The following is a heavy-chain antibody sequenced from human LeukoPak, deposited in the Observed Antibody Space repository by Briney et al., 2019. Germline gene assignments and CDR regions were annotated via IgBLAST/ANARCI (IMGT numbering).Heavy chain of an antibody. J-gene: IGHJ4*02. D-gene: IGHD3-22*01. CDR1: GGSISSSSYY. Sequence: SETLSLTCTVSGGSISSSSYYWGWIRQPPGKGLEWIGSIYYSGSTYYNPSLKSRVTISVDTSKNQFSLKLSSVTAADTAVYYCARSYYYDSSGYYYWGQGTLVTVSS. V-gene: IGHV4-39*07. CDR2: IYYSGST. CDR3: ARSYYYDSSGYYY.